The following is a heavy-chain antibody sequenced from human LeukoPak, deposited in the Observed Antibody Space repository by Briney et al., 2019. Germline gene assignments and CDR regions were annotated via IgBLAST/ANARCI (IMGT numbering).Heavy chain of an antibody. CDR2: IKQDGSEK. J-gene: IGHJ4*02. CDR1: GFTFSSYS. Sequence: GGSLRLSCAASGFTFSSYSMNWVRQAPGKGLEWVANIKQDGSEKYYVDSVKGRFTISRDNAKNSLYLQMNSLRAEDTAVYYCARYFDWLFPFDYWGQGTLVTVSS. D-gene: IGHD3-9*01. V-gene: IGHV3-7*01. CDR3: ARYFDWLFPFDY.